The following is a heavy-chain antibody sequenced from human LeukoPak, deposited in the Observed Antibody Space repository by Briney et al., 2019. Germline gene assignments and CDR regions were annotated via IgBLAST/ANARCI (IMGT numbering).Heavy chain of an antibody. D-gene: IGHD6-13*01. J-gene: IGHJ4*02. CDR3: AKKYSSSWTGSVMTAIRGYFDY. Sequence: GGSLRLSCAASGFTFSSYSMNWVRQAPGKGLEWVSSISSSSSYIYYADSVKGRFTISRDNSKNTLYLQMNSLRAEDTAVYYCAKKYSSSWTGSVMTAIRGYFDYWGQGTLVTVSS. V-gene: IGHV3-21*04. CDR1: GFTFSSYS. CDR2: ISSSSSYI.